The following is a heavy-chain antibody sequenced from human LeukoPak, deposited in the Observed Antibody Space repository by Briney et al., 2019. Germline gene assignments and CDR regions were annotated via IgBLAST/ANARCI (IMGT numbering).Heavy chain of an antibody. V-gene: IGHV3-23*01. CDR1: GFTFSSYA. J-gene: IGHJ6*02. D-gene: IGHD5-18*01. CDR2: ISGSGGST. Sequence: GGSLRLSCAASGFTFSSYAMSWVPEAPQKGLEWVLAISGSGGSTYYADSGKGRFTISRDNSKNTLYLQMISLRAEDTAVYYCAKDGDTAMVIRFDYDYGMDVWGQGTTVTVS. CDR3: AKDGDTAMVIRFDYDYGMDV.